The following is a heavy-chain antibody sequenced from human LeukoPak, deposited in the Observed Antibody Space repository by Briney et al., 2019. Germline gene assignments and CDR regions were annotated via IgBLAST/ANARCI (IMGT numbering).Heavy chain of an antibody. J-gene: IGHJ1*01. D-gene: IGHD2-8*01. V-gene: IGHV5-51*01. Sequence: GESLKISCKGSGYGFTNYWIGWVRQMPGKGLEWMGFIYPGDSDTRYSPSFQGQVTISADKSISTAYLQWSSLKASDTAMYYCARRGSCSNGVCEYFQDWGQGTLVTVSS. CDR3: ARRGSCSNGVCEYFQD. CDR1: GYGFTNYW. CDR2: IYPGDSDT.